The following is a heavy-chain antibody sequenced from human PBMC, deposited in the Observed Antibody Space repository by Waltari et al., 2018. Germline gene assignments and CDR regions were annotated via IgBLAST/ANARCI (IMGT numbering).Heavy chain of an antibody. D-gene: IGHD3-10*01. CDR3: VRDLGGSGNSWFDA. CDR1: SYSIRSGSF. J-gene: IGHJ5*02. V-gene: IGHV4-38-2*02. Sequence: QVQLQASGPGQARTSETLFLTCIVSSYSIRSGSFWGWIRQPPGKGLQWIGTISHSANTYYYPSLKSRVSMSVDTSKNQFALKMTSVTAADTAIYYCVRDLGGSGNSWFDAWGQGTLVTVSS. CDR2: ISHSANT.